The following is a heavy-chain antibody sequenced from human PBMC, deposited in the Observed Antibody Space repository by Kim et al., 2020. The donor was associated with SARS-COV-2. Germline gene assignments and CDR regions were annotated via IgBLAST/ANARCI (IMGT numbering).Heavy chain of an antibody. CDR1: GFTVSSNY. Sequence: GGSLRLSCAASGFTVSSNYMSWVRQAPGKGLEWVSVIYSGGSTYYADSVKGRFTISRHNSKNTLYLQMNSLRAEDTAVYYCARGLYDFWSGPPDVWGKGTTVTVSS. V-gene: IGHV3-53*04. D-gene: IGHD3-3*01. CDR3: ARGLYDFWSGPPDV. CDR2: IYSGGST. J-gene: IGHJ6*04.